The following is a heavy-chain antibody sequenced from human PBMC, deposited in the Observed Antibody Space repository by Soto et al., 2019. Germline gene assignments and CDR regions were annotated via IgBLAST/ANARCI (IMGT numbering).Heavy chain of an antibody. V-gene: IGHV1-8*01. CDR1: GYTFTSYD. CDR2: MNPNSGNT. CDR3: ARVPFINMSGSSFYYHYMDV. J-gene: IGHJ6*03. D-gene: IGHD3-3*02. Sequence: QVQVVQSGAEVKKPGASVKVSCKASGYTFTSYDVTWVRQAPGQGLEWMGWMNPNSGNTGYAQKFQGRVTMTRDTSISTAYTELSSLTTDDTAVYYCARVPFINMSGSSFYYHYMDVWGKGTTVTVSS.